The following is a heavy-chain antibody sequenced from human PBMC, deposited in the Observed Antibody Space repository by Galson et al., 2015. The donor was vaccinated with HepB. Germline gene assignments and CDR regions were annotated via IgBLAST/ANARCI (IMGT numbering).Heavy chain of an antibody. CDR3: ARVLRYFDWSESDI. Sequence: SLRLSCAASGFTFSSYAMHWVRQAPGKGLEWVAVISYDGSNKYYADSVKGRSTISRDNSKNTLYLQMNSLRAEDTAVYYCARVLRYFDWSESDIWGQGTMVTVSS. V-gene: IGHV3-30*04. CDR2: ISYDGSNK. D-gene: IGHD3-9*01. CDR1: GFTFSSYA. J-gene: IGHJ3*02.